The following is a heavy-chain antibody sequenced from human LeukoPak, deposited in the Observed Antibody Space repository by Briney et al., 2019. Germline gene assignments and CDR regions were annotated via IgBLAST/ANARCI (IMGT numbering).Heavy chain of an antibody. D-gene: IGHD3-3*01. CDR2: IIPILCIA. J-gene: IGHJ5*02. CDR1: GRTFSSYS. CDR3: AREYGRLRFLEWLQNWLDP. V-gene: IGHV1-69*04. Sequence: VASVKLSCKASGRTFSSYSISWVRHAPGQGLEWMGRIIPILCIANYAQKFQGRVKITADKSTSTAYMELSSLRSEDTAVYYCAREYGRLRFLEWLQNWLDPWGQGTLVTVSS.